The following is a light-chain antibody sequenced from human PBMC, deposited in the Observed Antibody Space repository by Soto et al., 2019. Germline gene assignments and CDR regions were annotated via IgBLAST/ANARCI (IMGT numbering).Light chain of an antibody. V-gene: IGKV3-15*01. CDR1: QSVSSN. CDR2: AAS. Sequence: EIVMTQSPATLSVSPGERATLSCRASQSVSSNLAWYQQKPGQAPRLLIYAASTRATGIPARFNGSGSGTEFTLTISSLQSEDFAVYYCQHYNNWPPWTFGQGTKVEVK. J-gene: IGKJ1*01. CDR3: QHYNNWPPWT.